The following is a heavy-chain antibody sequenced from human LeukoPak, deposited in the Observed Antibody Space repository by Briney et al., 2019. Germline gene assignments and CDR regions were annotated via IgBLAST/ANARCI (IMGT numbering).Heavy chain of an antibody. D-gene: IGHD3-9*01. Sequence: PGGTLRLSCAASGFTFSSYGMSWVRQAPGKGLEWVSAISLGGGSTYYADSVKGRFTISRDNSKNTLYLQMNSLRAEDTAVYYCARGVHVLRYFDWVTWGQGTLVTVST. V-gene: IGHV3-23*01. J-gene: IGHJ5*02. CDR3: ARGVHVLRYFDWVT. CDR1: GFTFSSYG. CDR2: ISLGGGST.